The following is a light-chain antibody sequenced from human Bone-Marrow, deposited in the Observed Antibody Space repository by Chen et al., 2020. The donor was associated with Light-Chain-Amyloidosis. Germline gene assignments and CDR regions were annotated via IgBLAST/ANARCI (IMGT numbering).Light chain of an antibody. Sequence: QSVLTQPPSVSGAPGQRVTLSCTGSSSNIGAGYDVHWYRQLPGTAPKLLISGNSNRPSGVPDRFSGSRSGTSASLAISGRQAGEEADYYGQTYDTSLSGSVFGGGTKLTVL. V-gene: IGLV1-40*01. CDR2: GNS. J-gene: IGLJ2*01. CDR1: SSNIGAGYD. CDR3: QTYDTSLSGSV.